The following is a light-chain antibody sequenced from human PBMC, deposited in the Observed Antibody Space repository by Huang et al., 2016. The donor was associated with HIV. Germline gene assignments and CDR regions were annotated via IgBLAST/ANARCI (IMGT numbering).Light chain of an antibody. CDR3: LQNYNYPYT. Sequence: AIQMTQSPSSLSASVGDRVTITCRASQGIPNDLGWYQQKPGSAPRLLSYSASKVQKGVPSRFSGGGSGTHFTLTISSLQPEDFATYYCLQNYNYPYTFGQGTKLEI. J-gene: IGKJ2*01. CDR1: QGIPND. V-gene: IGKV1-6*01. CDR2: SAS.